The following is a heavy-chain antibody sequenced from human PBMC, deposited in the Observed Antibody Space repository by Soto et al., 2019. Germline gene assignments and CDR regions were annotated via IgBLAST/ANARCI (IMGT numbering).Heavy chain of an antibody. CDR3: TMEPYYYDSSGISGADY. CDR1: GFTFSNAW. Sequence: GGSLRLSCAASGFTFSNAWMNWVRQAPGKGLEWVGRIKSKTDGGTTDYAAPVKGRFTISRDDSKNTLYLQMNSLKTEDTTAYYCTMEPYYYDSSGISGADYWGQGTLVTVSS. V-gene: IGHV3-15*07. D-gene: IGHD3-22*01. CDR2: IKSKTDGGTT. J-gene: IGHJ4*02.